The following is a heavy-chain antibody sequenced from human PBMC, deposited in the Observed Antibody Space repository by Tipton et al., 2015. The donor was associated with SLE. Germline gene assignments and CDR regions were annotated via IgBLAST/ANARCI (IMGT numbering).Heavy chain of an antibody. D-gene: IGHD3-3*01. CDR3: ARVWDCWSGSFLHWYFEL. Sequence: TLSLTCTVSGGSISSYYWSWIRQPPGKGLEWIGYIYYSGSTNYNPSLKSRVTISVDTSKNQFSLKLSSVTAADTAVYYCARVWDCWSGSFLHWYFELLGRGTLVT. CDR2: IYYSGST. V-gene: IGHV4-59*08. J-gene: IGHJ2*01. CDR1: GGSISSYY.